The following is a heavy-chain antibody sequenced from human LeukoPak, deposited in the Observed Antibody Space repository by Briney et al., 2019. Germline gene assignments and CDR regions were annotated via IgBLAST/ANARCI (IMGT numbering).Heavy chain of an antibody. CDR1: GDSVSSNSAA. V-gene: IGHV6-1*01. J-gene: IGHJ4*02. CDR3: ARDSSGYYRIDY. CDR2: TYYRSNWYH. D-gene: IGHD3-22*01. Sequence: SETLSLTCAISGDSVSSNSAAWSSIRQSPSRCLEWLGRTYYRSNWYHDYAVSVKSRITINPDTSNNQFSLQLNSVTAADTAVYYCARDSSGYYRIDYWGQGTLVTVSS.